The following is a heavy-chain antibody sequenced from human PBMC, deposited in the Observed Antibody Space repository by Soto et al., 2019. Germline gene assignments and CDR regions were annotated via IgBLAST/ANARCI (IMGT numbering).Heavy chain of an antibody. CDR2: ISGSGGST. CDR3: AKAALYGDRYTDYYFDY. CDR1: GFTFSSYA. D-gene: IGHD4-17*01. V-gene: IGHV3-23*01. Sequence: GGSVRISCASSGFTFSSYAMSWVRQAPGKGLEWVSAISGSGGSTYYADSVKGRFTISRDNSKNTLYLQMNSLRAEDTAVYYCAKAALYGDRYTDYYFDYWGQGTLVTVSS. J-gene: IGHJ4*02.